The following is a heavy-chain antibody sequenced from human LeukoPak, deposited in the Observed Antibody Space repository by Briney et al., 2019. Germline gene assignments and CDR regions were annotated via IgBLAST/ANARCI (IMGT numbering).Heavy chain of an antibody. Sequence: GGSLRLSCAASGFTFSTYAMSWVRQAPGKGLEWVSAIRGSCGGTYYADSVKGRFTLSRDNSKNTMYLQMNSMSVEDTAVYYCAKNYYGSAWGYHFDFWGQGTLVTVSS. D-gene: IGHD3-10*01. CDR1: GFTFSTYA. CDR3: AKNYYGSAWGYHFDF. CDR2: IRGSCGGT. J-gene: IGHJ4*02. V-gene: IGHV3-23*01.